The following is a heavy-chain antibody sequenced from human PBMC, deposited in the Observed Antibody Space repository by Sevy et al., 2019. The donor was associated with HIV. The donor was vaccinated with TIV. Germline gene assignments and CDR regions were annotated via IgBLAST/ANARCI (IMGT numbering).Heavy chain of an antibody. V-gene: IGHV3-30*18. D-gene: IGHD3-10*01. Sequence: GGSLRLSCAASGFNFSSHGMHWVRQAPGKGLEWVAVISYDGSQKYYADSIKGRFTISRDNSKNTLSLQMNSLKREDTALYYCAKEGMPPGPRLLWFAELLYQFDFWGQGTLVTVSS. CDR1: GFNFSSHG. CDR3: AKEGMPPGPRLLWFAELLYQFDF. CDR2: ISYDGSQK. J-gene: IGHJ4*02.